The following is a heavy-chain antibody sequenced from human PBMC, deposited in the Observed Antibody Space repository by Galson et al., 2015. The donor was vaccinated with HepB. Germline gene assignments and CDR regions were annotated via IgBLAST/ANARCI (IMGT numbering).Heavy chain of an antibody. CDR2: INPNSGGT. CDR1: GYTFTGYY. CDR3: ARDYGSGSSKYYYYYYMDV. V-gene: IGHV1-2*02. J-gene: IGHJ6*03. Sequence: SVKVSCKASGYTFTGYYMHWVRQAPGQGLEWMGWINPNSGGTNYAQKFQGRVTMTRDTSISTAYMELSRLRSDDTAVYYCARDYGSGSSKYYYYYYMDVWGKGTTVTVSS. D-gene: IGHD3-10*01.